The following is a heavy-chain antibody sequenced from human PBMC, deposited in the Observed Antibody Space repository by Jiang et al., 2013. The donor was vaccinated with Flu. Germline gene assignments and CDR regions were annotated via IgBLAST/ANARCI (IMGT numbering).Heavy chain of an antibody. Sequence: CKASGYTFTTYAMNWVRQAPGQGLEWMGWINTNTGNPTYAQGFTGRFVFSLDTSVSTAYLQISSLKAEDTALYYCAREIPTGTLAAFDYWGQGTLVTVSS. CDR2: INTNTGNP. CDR3: AREIPTGTLAAFDY. V-gene: IGHV7-4-1*02. J-gene: IGHJ4*02. D-gene: IGHD1-1*01. CDR1: GYTFTTYA.